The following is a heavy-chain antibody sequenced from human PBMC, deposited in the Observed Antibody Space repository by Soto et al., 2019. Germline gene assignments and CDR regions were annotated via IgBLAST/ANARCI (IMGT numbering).Heavy chain of an antibody. CDR1: GGSFSGYY. V-gene: IGHV4-34*01. Sequence: PSETLSLTCAVYGGSFSGYYWSWIRQPPGKGLEWIGEINHSGSTNYNPSLKSRVTISVDTSKNQFSLKLSSVTAADTAVYYCARSDRYYYGSGSYSNGAPYYGMDVWGQGTTVTVSS. J-gene: IGHJ6*02. CDR2: INHSGST. CDR3: ARSDRYYYGSGSYSNGAPYYGMDV. D-gene: IGHD3-10*01.